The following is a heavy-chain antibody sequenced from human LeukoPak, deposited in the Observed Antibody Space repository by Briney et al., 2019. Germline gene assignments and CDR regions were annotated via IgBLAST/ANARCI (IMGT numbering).Heavy chain of an antibody. Sequence: SETLSFTCTDSGESITNYDGTSLRQPPGKGLEWMGYIHYSGSTNYNPSLKSRLSIPVDRSRNQFFLKLSSLTAADTALYYCARSLSKSPDGFDIWGQGTMVSVSS. CDR1: GESITNYD. J-gene: IGHJ3*02. CDR3: ARSLSKSPDGFDI. CDR2: IHYSGST. V-gene: IGHV4-59*01.